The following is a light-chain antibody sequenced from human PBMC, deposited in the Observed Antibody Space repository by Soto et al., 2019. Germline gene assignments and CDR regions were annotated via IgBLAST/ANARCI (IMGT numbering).Light chain of an antibody. Sequence: DIKMTQSPSSLSASVGDRVTITCRASQSVSNYLQWYQQKSGHAPKLLVYAAPSLHSGVPSRFSGSGSGTDFTLTISSLQPEDFATYYCLQTYTSLTWTFGQGTKVDIK. J-gene: IGKJ1*01. CDR3: LQTYTSLTWT. CDR2: AAP. V-gene: IGKV1-39*01. CDR1: QSVSNY.